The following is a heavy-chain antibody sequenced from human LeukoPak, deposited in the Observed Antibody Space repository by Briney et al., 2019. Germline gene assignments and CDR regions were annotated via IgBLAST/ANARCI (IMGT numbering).Heavy chain of an antibody. J-gene: IGHJ6*04. Sequence: GGSLRLSCAASGFTYSSYEMNWVRQVPGKGLEWVSYISSSGSTIYYADSVKGRFTISRDNAKNSLYLQMNSLRAEDTAVYYCAREGQQLATWYYGMDVWGKGTTVTVSS. CDR3: AREGQQLATWYYGMDV. CDR2: ISSSGSTI. D-gene: IGHD6-13*01. CDR1: GFTYSSYE. V-gene: IGHV3-48*03.